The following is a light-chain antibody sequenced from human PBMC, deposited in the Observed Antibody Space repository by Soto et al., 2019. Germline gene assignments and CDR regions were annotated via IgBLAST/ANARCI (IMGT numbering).Light chain of an antibody. Sequence: QPVLTQPATVSGSPGQSITISCTGTSSDVGGSNYVSWYQQHPGEDPKLMIYDVSYRPSGISKRFSGSKSCNTASQTISRLQAEEEALYLCISFGGRSTRFGGETKLTVL. CDR3: ISFGGRSTR. J-gene: IGLJ2*01. CDR1: SSDVGGSNY. CDR2: DVS. V-gene: IGLV2-14*01.